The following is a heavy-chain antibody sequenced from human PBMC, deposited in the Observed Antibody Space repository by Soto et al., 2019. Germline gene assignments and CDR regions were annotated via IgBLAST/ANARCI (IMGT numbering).Heavy chain of an antibody. J-gene: IGHJ4*02. Sequence: GASLQICCXGSGYSFTSYWIGWVRQMPGKGLEWMGIIYPGDSDTRYSPSFQGQVTISADKSISTAYLQWSSLKASDTAMYYCARHYLEYSSPSAPGGYWGQGTLVTVSS. CDR3: ARHYLEYSSPSAPGGY. CDR2: IYPGDSDT. V-gene: IGHV5-51*01. CDR1: GYSFTSYW. D-gene: IGHD6-6*01.